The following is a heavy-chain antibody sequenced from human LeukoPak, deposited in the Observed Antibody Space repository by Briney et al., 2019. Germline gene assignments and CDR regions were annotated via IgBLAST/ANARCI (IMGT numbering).Heavy chain of an antibody. CDR1: GFTVSSNY. CDR2: IYSGGST. V-gene: IGHV3-53*01. J-gene: IGHJ4*02. CDR3: ARDWGYRSGGSCYSAFDY. D-gene: IGHD2-15*01. Sequence: PGGSLRLSCAASGFTVSSNYMSWVRQAPGKGLEWVSVIYSGGSTYYADSVKGRFTISRDNSKNTLYLQMNSLRAEDTAVYYCARDWGYRSGGSCYSAFDYWGQGTLVTVSS.